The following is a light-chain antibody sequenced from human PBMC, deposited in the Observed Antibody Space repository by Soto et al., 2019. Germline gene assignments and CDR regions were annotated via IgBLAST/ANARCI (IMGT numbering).Light chain of an antibody. CDR2: KAS. CDR1: QTISSW. Sequence: DIQMTQSPSTLSGSVGDRVTITCRASQTISSWLAWYQQKPGKAPKLLIYKASTLKSGVPSRFSGSGSGTEFTLTISSLQPDDFATYYCQKYNSAPHTFGQGTKVEIK. CDR3: QKYNSAPHT. V-gene: IGKV1-5*03. J-gene: IGKJ1*01.